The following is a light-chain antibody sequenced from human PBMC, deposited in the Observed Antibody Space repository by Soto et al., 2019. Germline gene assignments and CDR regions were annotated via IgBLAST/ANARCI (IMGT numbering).Light chain of an antibody. J-gene: IGKJ2*03. CDR2: GAS. CDR1: QSVSSKY. CDR3: QQHDTSPMYS. Sequence: EIVLTQSPGTLSLSPGERASLSCRASQSVSSKYLAWYQQKPGQAPRLLIYGASKRATGIPDRFSGSGSGTDFTLNISRLEPEDFAVYYCQQHDTSPMYSFGQGTKLEIK. V-gene: IGKV3-20*01.